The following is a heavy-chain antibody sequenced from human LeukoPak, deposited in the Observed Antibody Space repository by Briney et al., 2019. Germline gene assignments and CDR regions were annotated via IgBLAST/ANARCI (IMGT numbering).Heavy chain of an antibody. Sequence: SETLSLTCTVSGGSVSSGSYYWSWIRQPPGKGLEWIGYIYYSGSTSYNPSLKSRVTISVDTSKNQFSLKLSSVTAADTAVYYCARDRGDSSGYFSYWGQGTLVTVSS. CDR2: IYYSGST. D-gene: IGHD3-22*01. CDR3: ARDRGDSSGYFSY. J-gene: IGHJ4*02. CDR1: GGSVSSGSYY. V-gene: IGHV4-61*01.